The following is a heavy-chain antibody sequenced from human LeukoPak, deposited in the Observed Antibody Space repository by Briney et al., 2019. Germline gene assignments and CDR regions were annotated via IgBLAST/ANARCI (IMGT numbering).Heavy chain of an antibody. Sequence: SETLSLTCTVSGGSISSYYWSWIRQPPGKGLEWIGYIYYSGSTNYNPSLKSRVTISVDTSKNQFSLKLSSETAADTAVYYCVVAARQCYFDYWGQGTLVTVSS. CDR2: IYYSGST. V-gene: IGHV4-59*01. CDR3: VVAARQCYFDY. D-gene: IGHD6-6*01. J-gene: IGHJ4*02. CDR1: GGSISSYY.